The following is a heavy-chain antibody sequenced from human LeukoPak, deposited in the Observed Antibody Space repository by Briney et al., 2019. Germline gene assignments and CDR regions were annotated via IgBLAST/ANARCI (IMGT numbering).Heavy chain of an antibody. CDR3: TRGEEGLPLYY. J-gene: IGHJ4*02. D-gene: IGHD5-12*01. CDR2: INHSGST. CDR1: GGSFSGYY. V-gene: IGHV4-34*01. Sequence: SETLSLTCAVYGGSFSGYYWSWIRQPPGKGLEWIGEINHSGSTNYNPSLKSRVTISVDTSKNQFSLKLSSVTAADTAVYYCTRGEEGLPLYYWGQGTLVTVSS.